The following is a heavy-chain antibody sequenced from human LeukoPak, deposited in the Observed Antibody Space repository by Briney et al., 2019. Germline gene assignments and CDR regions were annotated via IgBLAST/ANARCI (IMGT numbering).Heavy chain of an antibody. CDR1: GGSISSYY. CDR3: ARLSDYDVDTSHYMDV. D-gene: IGHD3-22*01. CDR2: IYTSGST. V-gene: IGHV4-4*07. J-gene: IGHJ6*03. Sequence: SETLSLTCTVSGGSISSYYWSWIRQSPGKGLEWIGRIYTSGSTNYNPSLKSRVTISVDTSKNQFSLKLTSVLAADTADYFCARLSDYDVDTSHYMDVWGKGTTVTVSS.